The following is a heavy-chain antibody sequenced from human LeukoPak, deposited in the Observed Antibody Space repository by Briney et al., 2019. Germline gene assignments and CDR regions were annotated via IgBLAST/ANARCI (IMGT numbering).Heavy chain of an antibody. CDR1: WYSFTSYW. D-gene: IGHD3-22*01. J-gene: IGHJ4*02. CDR2: IYPGDSDT. V-gene: IGHV5-51*01. CDR3: ARHHYYDSSGYFY. Sequence: GESLKISCKGSWYSFTSYWIGWGRQMPGKRLEWMGIIYPGDSDTRYSPSFQGQVTISADKSISTAYLQWSSLKASDTAMYYCARHHYYDSSGYFYWGQGTLVTVSS.